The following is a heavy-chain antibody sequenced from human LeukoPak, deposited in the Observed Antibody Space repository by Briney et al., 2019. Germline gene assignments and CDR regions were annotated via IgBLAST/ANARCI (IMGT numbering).Heavy chain of an antibody. CDR2: INPNSGGT. D-gene: IGHD3-22*01. CDR1: GYTFTGYY. J-gene: IGHJ4*02. Sequence: ASVKVSCKASGYTFTGYYMHWVRQAPGQGLEWMGWINPNSGGTNYAQKFQGRVTMTRDTSISTAYMELSRLRSDDTAVYCCARDHSPMIEYYFDYWGQGTLVTVSS. CDR3: ARDHSPMIEYYFDY. V-gene: IGHV1-2*02.